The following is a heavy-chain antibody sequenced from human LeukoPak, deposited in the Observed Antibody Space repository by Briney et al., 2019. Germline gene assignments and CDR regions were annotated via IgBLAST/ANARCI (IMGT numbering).Heavy chain of an antibody. V-gene: IGHV4-59*08. CDR3: ARLQWELLPGFDY. CDR2: IYYSGST. D-gene: IGHD1-26*01. Sequence: MSSETLSLTCTVSGGSISSYYWSWIRQPPGKGLEWIGYIYYSGSTNYNPSLKSRVTISVDTSKNQFSLKLSSVTAADTAVYYCARLQWELLPGFDYWGQGTLVTVSS. CDR1: GGSISSYY. J-gene: IGHJ4*02.